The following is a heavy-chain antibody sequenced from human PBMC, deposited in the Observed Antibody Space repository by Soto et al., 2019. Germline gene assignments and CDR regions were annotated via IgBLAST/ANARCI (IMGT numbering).Heavy chain of an antibody. J-gene: IGHJ5*02. CDR1: GGSISSGGYY. Sequence: SETLSLTCTVSGGSISSGGYYWSWIRQHPGKGLEWIGYIYYSGSTYYNPSLKSRVTISVDTSKNQFSLKLSSLTAADTAVYYCARVHSSKGNWLDPWGQGTLVTVYS. V-gene: IGHV4-31*03. D-gene: IGHD6-19*01. CDR3: ARVHSSKGNWLDP. CDR2: IYYSGST.